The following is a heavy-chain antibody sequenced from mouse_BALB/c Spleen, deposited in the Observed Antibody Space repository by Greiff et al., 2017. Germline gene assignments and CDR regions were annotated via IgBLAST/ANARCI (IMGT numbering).Heavy chain of an antibody. J-gene: IGHJ4*01. CDR2: ISSGGSYT. D-gene: IGHD2-3*01. V-gene: IGHV5-9-3*01. CDR1: GFTFSSYA. Sequence: EVKLVESGGGLVKPGGSLKLSCAASGFTFSSYAMSWIRQTPEKRLEWVATISSGGSYTYYPDSVKGRFTISRDNAKNTLYLQMSSLRSEDTAMYYCARHYYDGYLAYAMDYWGQGTSVTVSS. CDR3: ARHYYDGYLAYAMDY.